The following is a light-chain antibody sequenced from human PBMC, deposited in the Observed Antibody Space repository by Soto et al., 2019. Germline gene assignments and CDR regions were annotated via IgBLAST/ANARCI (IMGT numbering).Light chain of an antibody. CDR2: DAS. Sequence: EIVLTQSPSPLSVSPGERATLSCRASQSVSSYLAWYQHKPGQAPRLLIYDASNRATGLPARFSGSGSGTDFPLTISRLPPEDFAVYCCQQRTNRPRTFGQGTKVDSK. CDR1: QSVSSY. J-gene: IGKJ1*01. V-gene: IGKV3-11*01. CDR3: QQRTNRPRT.